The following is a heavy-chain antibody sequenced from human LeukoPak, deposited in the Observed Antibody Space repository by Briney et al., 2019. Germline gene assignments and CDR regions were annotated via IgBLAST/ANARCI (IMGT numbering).Heavy chain of an antibody. V-gene: IGHV1-18*01. CDR1: GYTFTSYG. Sequence: ASVKVSCKASGYTFTSYGISWVRQAPGQGLEWMGWISAYNGNTNYAQKLQGRVTMTTDTSTSTAYMELRSLRSDDTAVYYCARYRGQRGYSGYDYVFYFDYWGQGTLVTVSS. CDR3: ARYRGQRGYSGYDYVFYFDY. J-gene: IGHJ4*02. D-gene: IGHD5-12*01. CDR2: ISAYNGNT.